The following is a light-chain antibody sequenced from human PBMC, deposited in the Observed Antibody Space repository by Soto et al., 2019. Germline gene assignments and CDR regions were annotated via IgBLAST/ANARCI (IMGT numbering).Light chain of an antibody. CDR2: GAS. CDR1: QSVSSTY. V-gene: IGKV3-20*01. J-gene: IGKJ1*01. CDR3: QQYAGSPGT. Sequence: EIVLTQSPGTLSLSPGERATLSCRPSQSVSSTYLAWYQQKPGQAPRLLIYGASSRATGVPDRFSGSGSGTDFTLTISRLEPEDFAVYYCQQYAGSPGTFGQGTKVEIK.